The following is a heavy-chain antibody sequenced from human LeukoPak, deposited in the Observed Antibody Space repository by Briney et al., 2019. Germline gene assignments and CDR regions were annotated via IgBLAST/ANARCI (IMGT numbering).Heavy chain of an antibody. J-gene: IGHJ3*02. CDR2: INHSGST. V-gene: IGHV4-34*01. Sequence: SETLSLTCTVSGGSINRYFRSWIRQPPGKGLEWIGEINHSGSTNYNPSLKSRVTISVDTSKNQFSLKLSSVTAADTAVYYCARLFESIAAAFDIWGQGTMVTVSS. D-gene: IGHD6-6*01. CDR3: ARLFESIAAAFDI. CDR1: GGSINRYF.